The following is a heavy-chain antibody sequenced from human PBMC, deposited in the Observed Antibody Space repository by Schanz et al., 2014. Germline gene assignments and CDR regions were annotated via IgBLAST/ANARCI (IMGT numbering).Heavy chain of an antibody. CDR1: GYTFTSFA. J-gene: IGHJ4*02. Sequence: QVQLVQSGSELKKPGASVKVSCKASGYTFTSFAMNWVRQAPGQGLEWMGWINSNTGNPTYAPAFTGRFVFSLDTSVSTAYLQIIGLQAEDSAVFYCARGRGGNTGYEAADYWGQGTLVTVSS. V-gene: IGHV7-4-1*02. CDR2: INSNTGNP. D-gene: IGHD5-12*01. CDR3: ARGRGGNTGYEAADY.